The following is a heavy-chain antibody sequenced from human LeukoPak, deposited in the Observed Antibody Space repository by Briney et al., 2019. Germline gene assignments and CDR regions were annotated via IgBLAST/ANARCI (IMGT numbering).Heavy chain of an antibody. CDR1: GFTFSSYA. D-gene: IGHD3-22*01. V-gene: IGHV3-30*14. Sequence: GGSLRLSCAASGFTFSSYAMHWVRQAPGKGLEWVAVISYDGSNKYYADSVKGRFTISRDNSKNTLYLQMNSLRAEDTAVYYCARDQRYYDSSGYFLGCWGQGTLVTVSS. CDR2: ISYDGSNK. J-gene: IGHJ4*02. CDR3: ARDQRYYDSSGYFLGC.